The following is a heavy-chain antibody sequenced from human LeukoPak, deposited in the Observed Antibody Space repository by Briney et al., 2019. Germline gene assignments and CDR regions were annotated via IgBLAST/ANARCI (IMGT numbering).Heavy chain of an antibody. Sequence: SETLSLTCAVYGGSFSGYYWSWIRQPPGKGLEWIGEINHSGSTNYNPSLKSRVTISVDTSKNQFSLKLASVTAADTAVYYCARERSQSLAASISGYFFDYWGQGTLVTVSS. D-gene: IGHD1-26*01. V-gene: IGHV4-34*01. CDR2: INHSGST. J-gene: IGHJ4*02. CDR1: GGSFSGYY. CDR3: ARERSQSLAASISGYFFDY.